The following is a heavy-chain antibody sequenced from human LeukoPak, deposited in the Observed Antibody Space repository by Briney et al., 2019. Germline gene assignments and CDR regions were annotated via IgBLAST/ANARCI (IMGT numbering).Heavy chain of an antibody. CDR1: GYTFTSYA. D-gene: IGHD6-19*01. CDR2: INAGNGNT. CDR3: ARDPRAGRVAGTTKD. J-gene: IGHJ4*02. Sequence: ASVKVSCKASGYTFTSYAMHWVRQAPGQRLEWMGWINAGNGNTKYSQKFQGRVTITRDTSASTAYMELSRLRSDDTAVYYCARDPRAGRVAGTTKDWGQGTLVTVSS. V-gene: IGHV1-3*01.